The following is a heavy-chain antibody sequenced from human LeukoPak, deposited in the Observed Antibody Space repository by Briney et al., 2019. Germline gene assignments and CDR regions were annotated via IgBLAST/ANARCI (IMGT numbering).Heavy chain of an antibody. CDR1: GYTFTGYY. Sequence: ASVKVSCKASGYTFTGYYMHWVRQAPGQGLEWMGWINPNSGGTNYAQKFQGRVTMTRDTSISTAYMELSRLRSDDTAVYYCARSFFGVVIIPLDPWGQGTLVTVSS. D-gene: IGHD3-3*02. CDR2: INPNSGGT. CDR3: ARSFFGVVIIPLDP. J-gene: IGHJ5*02. V-gene: IGHV1-2*02.